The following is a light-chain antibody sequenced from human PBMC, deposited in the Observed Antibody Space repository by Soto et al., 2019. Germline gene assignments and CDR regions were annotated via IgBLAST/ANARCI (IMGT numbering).Light chain of an antibody. CDR2: DVN. CDR1: SSDVGGYNY. CDR3: SSYTSSIL. V-gene: IGLV2-14*01. J-gene: IGLJ2*01. Sequence: QSALTQPASVSGSPGQSITISCTGTSSDVGGYNYVSWYQQHPGKAPKLMIYDVNTRPSGVSNRFSGSKSGNTVSLTISGLQAEDEADYYCSSYTSSILFGGGTKVTVL.